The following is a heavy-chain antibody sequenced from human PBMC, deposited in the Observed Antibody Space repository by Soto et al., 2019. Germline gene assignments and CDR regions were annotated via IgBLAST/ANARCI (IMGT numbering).Heavy chain of an antibody. V-gene: IGHV1-3*01. CDR1: GYTFTSYA. CDR3: AYDFWSGYSGY. J-gene: IGHJ4*02. D-gene: IGHD3-3*01. Sequence: ASVKVSCKASGYTFTSYAMHWVRQAPGQRLEWMGWINAGNGNTKYSQKFQGRVTITRDKSTSTAYMELSSLRSEDTAVYYCAYDFWSGYSGYWGQGTLVTVSS. CDR2: INAGNGNT.